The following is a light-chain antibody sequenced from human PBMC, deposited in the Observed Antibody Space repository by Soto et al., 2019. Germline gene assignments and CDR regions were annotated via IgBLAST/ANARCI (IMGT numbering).Light chain of an antibody. CDR1: QGISNY. CDR3: HKSNGP. J-gene: IGKJ1*01. CDR2: AAV. V-gene: IGKV1-27*01. Sequence: DIPMTQSPSSLSASVGDIVTITCRASQGISNYLVWYQQKPGKAPKLLIYAAVTLQSGGPSRCSGSGSGTDFTLTISSLQPEDVATYYCHKSNGPFGQGTKVEIK.